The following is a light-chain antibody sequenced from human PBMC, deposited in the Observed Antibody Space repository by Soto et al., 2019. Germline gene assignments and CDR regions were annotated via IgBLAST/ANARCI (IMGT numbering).Light chain of an antibody. CDR1: QSVSSSY. CDR3: HQYDSSPLT. V-gene: IGKV3-20*01. Sequence: EIVLTQSPGTLSLSPGERATLSCRASQSVSSSYLAWYQQKPRQAPRLLIYGASSRATGMPDRFSGIGSGTDFTLTISILEPEDFAVYYCHQYDSSPLTFGGGTKVAIK. CDR2: GAS. J-gene: IGKJ4*01.